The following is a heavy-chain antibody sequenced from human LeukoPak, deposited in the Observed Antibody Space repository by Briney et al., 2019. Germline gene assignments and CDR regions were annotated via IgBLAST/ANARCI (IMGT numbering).Heavy chain of an antibody. CDR3: ARARPALTVVTPVDY. V-gene: IGHV1-18*04. D-gene: IGHD4-23*01. CDR1: GYTFTGYY. Sequence: ASVRVSCKASGYTFTGYYMHWVRQAPGQGLEWMGWISAYNGNTNYAQKLQGRVTMTTDTSTSTAYMELRSLRSDDTAVYYCARARPALTVVTPVDYWGQGTLVTVSS. CDR2: ISAYNGNT. J-gene: IGHJ4*02.